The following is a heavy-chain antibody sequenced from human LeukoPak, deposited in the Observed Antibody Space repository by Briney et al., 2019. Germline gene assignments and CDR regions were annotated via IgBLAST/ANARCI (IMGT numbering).Heavy chain of an antibody. D-gene: IGHD3-3*01. V-gene: IGHV1-18*01. CDR1: GYTFTSYG. Sequence: ASVTVSCTASGYTFTSYGISWVRQAPGQGLEWMGWISAYNGNTNYAQKLQGRVTMTTDTSTSTAYMELRSLRSDDTAVYYCARDITIFGVVISWFDPWGQGTLVTVSS. J-gene: IGHJ5*02. CDR2: ISAYNGNT. CDR3: ARDITIFGVVISWFDP.